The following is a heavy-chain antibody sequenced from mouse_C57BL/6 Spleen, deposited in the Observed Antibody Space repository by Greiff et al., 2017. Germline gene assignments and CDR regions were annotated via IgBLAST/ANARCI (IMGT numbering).Heavy chain of an antibody. CDR2: ISYDGSN. Sequence: EVQLVESGPGLVKPSQSLSLTCSVTGYSITSGYYWNWIRQFPGNKLEWMGYISYDGSNNYNPSLKNRISITRDTSKNQFFLKLNSVTTEDTATYYCAMSHDYGFDYWGQGTTLTVSS. J-gene: IGHJ2*01. CDR1: GYSITSGYY. D-gene: IGHD2-4*01. V-gene: IGHV3-6*01. CDR3: AMSHDYGFDY.